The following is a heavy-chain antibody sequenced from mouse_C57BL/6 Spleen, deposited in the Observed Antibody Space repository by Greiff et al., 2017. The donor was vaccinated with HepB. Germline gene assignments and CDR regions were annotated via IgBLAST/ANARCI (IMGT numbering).Heavy chain of an antibody. Sequence: EVQLVESGGGLVQPGGSLKLSCAASGFTFSDYYMYWVRQTPEKRLEWVAYISNGGGSTYYPDTVKGRFTISRDNAKNTLYLQMSRLKSEDTAMYYCARGSNFYYYAMDYWGQGTSVTGSS. J-gene: IGHJ4*01. D-gene: IGHD2-5*01. CDR1: GFTFSDYY. V-gene: IGHV5-12*01. CDR3: ARGSNFYYYAMDY. CDR2: ISNGGGST.